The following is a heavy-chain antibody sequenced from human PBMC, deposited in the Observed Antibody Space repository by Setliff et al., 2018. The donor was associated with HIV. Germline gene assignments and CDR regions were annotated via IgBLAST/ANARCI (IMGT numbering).Heavy chain of an antibody. CDR2: INAYNGNT. CDR3: ARMIVLSASSPPNAFDI. Sequence: ASVKVSCKGSGYTFTDYAVHWVRQAPGQRLEWMGWINAYNGNTNYAQKLQGRVTMTTDTSTSTAYMGLRSLRSDDTAVYYCARMIVLSASSPPNAFDIWGQGTMVTVSS. D-gene: IGHD3-22*01. J-gene: IGHJ3*02. V-gene: IGHV1-18*01. CDR1: GYTFTDYA.